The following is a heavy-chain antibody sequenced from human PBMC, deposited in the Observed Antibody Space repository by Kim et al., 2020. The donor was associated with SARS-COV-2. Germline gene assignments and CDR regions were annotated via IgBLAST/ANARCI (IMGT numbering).Heavy chain of an antibody. V-gene: IGHV4-59*13. J-gene: IGHJ6*02. CDR1: GGSISSYY. D-gene: IGHD1-26*01. CDR2: IYYSGST. Sequence: SETLSLTCTVSGGSISSYYWSWIRQPPGKGLEWIGYIYYSGSTNYNPSLKSRVTISVDTSKNQFSLKLSSVTAADTAVYYCARDDGGSYLGGRLGYYYYGMDVWGQGTTVTVSS. CDR3: ARDDGGSYLGGRLGYYYYGMDV.